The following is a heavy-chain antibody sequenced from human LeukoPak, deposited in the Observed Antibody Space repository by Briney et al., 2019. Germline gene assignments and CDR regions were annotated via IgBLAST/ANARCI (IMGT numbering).Heavy chain of an antibody. Sequence: ASVKVSCKASGYTFTGYYMHWVRQAPGQGLEWMGWINPNSGGTNYAQKFQGRVTMTRDTSISTAYMELSSLRSEDTAVYYCAREGSMEQDYYYGMDVWGQGTTVTVSS. CDR1: GYTFTGYY. CDR3: AREGSMEQDYYYGMDV. V-gene: IGHV1-2*02. D-gene: IGHD2/OR15-2a*01. J-gene: IGHJ6*02. CDR2: INPNSGGT.